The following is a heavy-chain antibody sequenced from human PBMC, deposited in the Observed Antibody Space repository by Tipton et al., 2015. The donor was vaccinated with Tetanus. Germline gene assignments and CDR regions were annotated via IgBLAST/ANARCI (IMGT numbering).Heavy chain of an antibody. CDR3: ARAHCTDGVCNFDF. CDR1: GYIFNNYW. V-gene: IGHV5-51*01. Sequence: QLVQSGGEVKKPGESLKISCKGSGYIFNNYWIGWVRQKPGKGLEWMGIIYPGDSDTRYSPSFQGQVTRSVDKSINTAYLQWSSLAASDTSMFYCARAHCTDGVCNFDFWGQGDLVTVAS. CDR2: IYPGDSDT. J-gene: IGHJ4*02. D-gene: IGHD2-8*01.